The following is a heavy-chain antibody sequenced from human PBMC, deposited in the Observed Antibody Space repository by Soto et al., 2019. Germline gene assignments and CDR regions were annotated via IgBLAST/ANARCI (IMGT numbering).Heavy chain of an antibody. CDR3: TTLRAYYYDSSGYYRAY. V-gene: IGHV3-73*01. Sequence: EVQLVESGGGLVQPGGSLKLSCAASGFTFSGSAMHWVRQASGKGLEWVGRIRSKANSYATAYAASVKGRFTISRDDSKNTAYLQMNSLKTEDTAVYYCTTLRAYYYDSSGYYRAYWGQGTLVTVSS. CDR1: GFTFSGSA. J-gene: IGHJ4*02. CDR2: IRSKANSYAT. D-gene: IGHD3-22*01.